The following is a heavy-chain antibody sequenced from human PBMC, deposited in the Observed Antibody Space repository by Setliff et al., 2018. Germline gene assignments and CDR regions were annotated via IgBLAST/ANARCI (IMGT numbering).Heavy chain of an antibody. V-gene: IGHV1-2*02. CDR1: GYPFIGYF. D-gene: IGHD1-26*01. CDR3: ARVGTSIVGEVYYYMDV. CDR2: INPKTGDT. Sequence: ASVKVSCKASGYPFIGYFMHWVRQAPGQGLEWMGWINPKTGDTLYAPKFQGRVTMTRDRSSNTAYMDLSRLTSDDTAVYYCARVGTSIVGEVYYYMDVWGKGTTVTVSS. J-gene: IGHJ6*03.